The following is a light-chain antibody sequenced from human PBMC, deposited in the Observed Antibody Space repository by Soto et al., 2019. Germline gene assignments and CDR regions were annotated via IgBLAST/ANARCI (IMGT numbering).Light chain of an antibody. CDR3: QSYDSRLSAPYV. CDR1: SSNIGAGYD. CDR2: GNS. J-gene: IGLJ1*01. Sequence: QSVLTQPPSVSGAPGQRVTISCTGSSSNIGAGYDVHWYQQLPGTAPKLLIYGNSNRPSGVPDRFSGSKSGTSASLAITGLQAEDEAEYYCQSYDSRLSAPYVFGTGPKLTVL. V-gene: IGLV1-40*01.